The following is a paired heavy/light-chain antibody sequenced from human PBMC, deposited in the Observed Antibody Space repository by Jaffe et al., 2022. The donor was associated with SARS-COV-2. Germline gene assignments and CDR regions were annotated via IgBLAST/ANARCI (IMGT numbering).Heavy chain of an antibody. CDR1: GFSFSSYE. V-gene: IGHV3-48*03. CDR2: ISRSGTTI. D-gene: IGHD3-22*01. J-gene: IGHJ3*01. CDR3: AREGITMILVDLPDAFDV. Sequence: EVQLVESGGGLVQPGGSLRLSCAASGFSFSSYEMNWVRQAPGKGLEWVSYISRSGTTIYYADSVKGRFTISRDNAKNSLYLQMNSLRAEDTAVYYCAREGITMILVDLPDAFDVWGQGTMVTVSS.
Light chain of an antibody. CDR2: KDS. Sequence: SYEVTQPPSVSVSPGQTARITCSGDALPKQYAYWYQEKPGQAPVLLIYKDSERPSGIPERFSGSSSGTTVTLTISGVQAEDEADYYCQSADSSGTPVVFGGGTKLTVL. V-gene: IGLV3-25*03. CDR1: ALPKQY. CDR3: QSADSSGTPVV. J-gene: IGLJ2*01.